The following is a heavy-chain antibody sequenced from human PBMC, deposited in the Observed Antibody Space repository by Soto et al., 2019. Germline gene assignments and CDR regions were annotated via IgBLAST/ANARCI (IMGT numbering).Heavy chain of an antibody. V-gene: IGHV3-30-3*01. J-gene: IGHJ6*02. CDR2: ISYDGTNK. CDR1: GFTFSTYA. CDR3: TKDGGGHDYGYVMLDKYYYGMDV. D-gene: IGHD5-18*01. Sequence: QVQLVESGGGVVQPGRSLRLSCAASGFTFSTYAMHWVRQAPGKGLEWVAVISYDGTNKYYADSVRGRFTISRDNSKNSLFPQMNSLRAEDTAVYSCTKDGGGHDYGYVMLDKYYYGMDVWGQGTTVTVPS.